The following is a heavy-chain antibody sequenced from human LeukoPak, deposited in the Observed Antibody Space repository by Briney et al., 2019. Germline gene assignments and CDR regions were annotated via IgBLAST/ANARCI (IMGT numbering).Heavy chain of an antibody. CDR3: ARGASRADY. Sequence: PGGSLRLSCAASGFTFRGYNMNWVRQAPGKRPEWVSSISSSSSYIYYADSVKGRFTISRDNAKNSPYLQVNSLRAEDTALYYCARGASRADYWGQGTLVTVSS. CDR1: GFTFRGYN. V-gene: IGHV3-21*01. CDR2: ISSSSSYI. J-gene: IGHJ4*02.